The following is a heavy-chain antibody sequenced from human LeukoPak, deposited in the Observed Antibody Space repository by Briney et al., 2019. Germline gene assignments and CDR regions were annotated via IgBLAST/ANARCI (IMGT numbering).Heavy chain of an antibody. CDR2: IYSGGST. Sequence: GGSLRLSCAASGFTVSSNYMSWVRQAPGKGLEWVSVIYSGGSTYYADSVKGRFTISRDNSKNTLYPQMNSLRAEDTAVYYCARERDYYFDYWGQGTLVTVSS. CDR3: ARERDYYFDY. CDR1: GFTVSSNY. V-gene: IGHV3-53*01. J-gene: IGHJ4*02.